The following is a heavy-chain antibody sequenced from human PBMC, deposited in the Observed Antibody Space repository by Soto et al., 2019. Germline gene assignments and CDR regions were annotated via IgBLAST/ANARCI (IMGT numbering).Heavy chain of an antibody. Sequence: QVQLVQSGAEVKKPGSSVKVSCKASGGTFSRYTFSWVRQAPGQGLEWMGRIMPMIDVANYVPKFQGRVTITADKSTPTAYMELSSLTSEETAVYYCARAPTFIAAPTSYDAFDVWGQGTVVTVSS. CDR1: GGTFSRYT. D-gene: IGHD6-6*01. V-gene: IGHV1-69*02. CDR2: IMPMIDVA. CDR3: ARAPTFIAAPTSYDAFDV. J-gene: IGHJ3*01.